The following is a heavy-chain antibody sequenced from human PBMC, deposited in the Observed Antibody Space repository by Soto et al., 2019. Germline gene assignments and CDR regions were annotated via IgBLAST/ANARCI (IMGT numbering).Heavy chain of an antibody. CDR1: GGSFSGYY. Sequence: SETLSPTCAVYGGSFSGYYWSWIRQPPGKGLEWMGEINHSGSTNYNPSLKSRVTISVDTSKNQFSLKLSSVTAADTAVYYCARGGIGYDILTGYYNYYYYGMDVWGQGTTVTVSS. CDR2: INHSGST. D-gene: IGHD3-9*01. CDR3: ARGGIGYDILTGYYNYYYYGMDV. V-gene: IGHV4-34*01. J-gene: IGHJ6*02.